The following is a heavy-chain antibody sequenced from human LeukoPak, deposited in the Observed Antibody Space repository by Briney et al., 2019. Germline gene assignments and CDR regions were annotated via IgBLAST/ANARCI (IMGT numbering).Heavy chain of an antibody. J-gene: IGHJ4*02. D-gene: IGHD6-13*01. Sequence: PGGSLRLSCAASGFTFSSYAMSWVRQAPGKGLEWVSAISGSGGSTYYADSVKGRFTISRDNSKNTLYLQMNSLRAEDTAVYYCVKDLRKQLAYFDYWGQGTLVTVSS. V-gene: IGHV3-23*01. CDR3: VKDLRKQLAYFDY. CDR2: ISGSGGST. CDR1: GFTFSSYA.